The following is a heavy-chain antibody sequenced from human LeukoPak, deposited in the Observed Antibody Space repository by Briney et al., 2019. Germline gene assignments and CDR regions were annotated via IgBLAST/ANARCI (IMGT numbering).Heavy chain of an antibody. Sequence: ASVKVSCKASGYTFTSYYIHWVRQAPGQGLEWMGVINPSGGGTSYAQKFQGRVTMTTDTSTSTAYMELRSLRSDDTAVYYCARTPHYCSGGSCYFDVFDIWGQGTMVTVSS. V-gene: IGHV1-46*01. CDR3: ARTPHYCSGGSCYFDVFDI. CDR2: INPSGGGT. CDR1: GYTFTSYY. D-gene: IGHD2-15*01. J-gene: IGHJ3*02.